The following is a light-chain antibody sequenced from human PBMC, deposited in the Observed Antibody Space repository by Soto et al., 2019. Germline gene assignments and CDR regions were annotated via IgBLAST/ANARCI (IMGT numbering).Light chain of an antibody. V-gene: IGKV2-28*01. CDR3: RQALQTPLT. J-gene: IGKJ3*01. CDR2: WGS. CDR1: QSLLHSNGYTY. Sequence: DIVMTQSPLSLPVTPGEPASISCRSSQSLLHSNGYTYLDWYLQKPGQSPQLLIYWGSNRASGVPERFSGSGSGTDFTLKISRVEAEDVGVYYCRQALQTPLTFGPGTKVDIK.